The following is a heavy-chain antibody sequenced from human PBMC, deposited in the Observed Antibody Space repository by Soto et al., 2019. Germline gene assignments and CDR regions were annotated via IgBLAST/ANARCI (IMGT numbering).Heavy chain of an antibody. J-gene: IGHJ6*02. CDR2: IIPIFGTA. CDR1: GGTFSSYA. D-gene: IGHD6-25*01. Sequence: QVQLVQSGAEVKKPGSSVKVSCKVSGGTFSSYAISWVRQAPGQGLEWMGGIIPIFGTANYAQKFQGRVTITADESTSTAYMELSSLRSEDTAVYYCAKNRLANSPYYYYYYDMDVWGQGTTVTVSS. CDR3: AKNRLANSPYYYYYYDMDV. V-gene: IGHV1-69*01.